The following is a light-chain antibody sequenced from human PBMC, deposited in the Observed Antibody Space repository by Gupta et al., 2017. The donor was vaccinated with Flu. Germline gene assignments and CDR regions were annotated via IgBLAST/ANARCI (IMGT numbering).Light chain of an antibody. CDR1: SSDVGYYDR. CDR3: SSYTTSYTYV. Sequence: QSALTQPPPVSGSPGQSVTISCTGTSSDVGYYDRVSWYQQSPGTAPKLMIYEVSNRPPGVPDRFSGSKSGNTASLTISGLQAEDEADFYCSSYTTSYTYVFGTGTKVTVL. V-gene: IGLV2-18*02. J-gene: IGLJ1*01. CDR2: EVS.